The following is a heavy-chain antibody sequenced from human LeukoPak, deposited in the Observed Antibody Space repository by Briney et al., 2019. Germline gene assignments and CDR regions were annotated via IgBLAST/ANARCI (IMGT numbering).Heavy chain of an antibody. CDR2: IYYGSVFYSVST. J-gene: IGHJ6*03. D-gene: IGHD2-15*01. Sequence: MPSETLSLTCTVSDGSISSSSYYWGWIRQPPGKGLEWIGSIYYGSVFYSVSTYYNPSLKSRVTMSGDTSKNQFSLKLSSVTAADTAAYYCARLGYCSGGSCYYYYYMDVWGKGATVTVSS. V-gene: IGHV4-39*07. CDR3: ARLGYCSGGSCYYYYYMDV. CDR1: DGSISSSSYY.